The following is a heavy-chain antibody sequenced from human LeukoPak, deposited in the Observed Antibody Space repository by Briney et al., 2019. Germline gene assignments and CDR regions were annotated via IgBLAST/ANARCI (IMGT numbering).Heavy chain of an antibody. V-gene: IGHV1-69*01. CDR2: IIPIFGTA. Sequence: RASVKVSCKASGGTFSSYAISWVRQAPGQGLEWMGGIIPIFGTANYAQKFQGRVTITADESTSTAYMDLRSLRSEDTAVYYCARHERDFDYWGQGTLVTVSS. CDR3: ARHERDFDY. D-gene: IGHD1-1*01. J-gene: IGHJ4*02. CDR1: GGTFSSYA.